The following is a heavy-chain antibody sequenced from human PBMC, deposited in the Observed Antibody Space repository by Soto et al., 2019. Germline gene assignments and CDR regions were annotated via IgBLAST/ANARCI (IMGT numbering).Heavy chain of an antibody. D-gene: IGHD1-26*01. CDR2: ITSSSDTI. CDR3: AKDPDDGTYTKFDH. Sequence: PGGSLRLSCAASGFTFSSFHMNWVRQAPGRGLEWVAYITSSSDTIYYSDSVKGRFTISRDNSKNTVFLQMNSLRAEDTAIYNCAKDPDDGTYTKFDHWGQGTPVTVSS. V-gene: IGHV3-48*01. CDR1: GFTFSSFH. J-gene: IGHJ4*02.